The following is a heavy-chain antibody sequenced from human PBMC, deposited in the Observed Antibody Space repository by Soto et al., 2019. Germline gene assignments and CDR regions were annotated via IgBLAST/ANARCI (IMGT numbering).Heavy chain of an antibody. Sequence: GGSLRLSCAASGFTFSSYSMNWVRQAPGKGLEWVSYISSSSSSIDYADSVKGRFTISRDNAKNSLYLQMNSLRDEDTAVYYGARERGYSYGYSDEWGQGTLVTVSS. CDR3: ARERGYSYGYSDE. J-gene: IGHJ4*02. V-gene: IGHV3-48*02. CDR2: ISSSSSSI. CDR1: GFTFSSYS. D-gene: IGHD5-18*01.